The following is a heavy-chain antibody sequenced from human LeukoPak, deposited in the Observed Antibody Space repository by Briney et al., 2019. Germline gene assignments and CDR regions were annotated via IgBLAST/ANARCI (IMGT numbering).Heavy chain of an antibody. CDR1: GFTFSSYG. D-gene: IGHD6-19*01. V-gene: IGHV3-30*18. Sequence: GGSLRLSCAASGFTFSSYGMHWVRQAPGKGLEWVAVISYDGSNKYYADSVKGRFTISRDNSKNTLYLQMNSLRAEDTAVYYCAKDLGNGIAVAGLDYRGQGTLVTVSS. J-gene: IGHJ4*02. CDR2: ISYDGSNK. CDR3: AKDLGNGIAVAGLDY.